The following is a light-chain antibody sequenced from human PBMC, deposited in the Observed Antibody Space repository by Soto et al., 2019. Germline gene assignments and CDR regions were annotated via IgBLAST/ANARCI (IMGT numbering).Light chain of an antibody. CDR2: AAT. Sequence: DIQMTQSPSSLFASVGDRVTITCRASQSISAYLNWYQQRPGKAPSLLIYAATRLHSGVPSRFSGSGYGTDFILTISSLQPEDFATYYCQRSYRSISFGQGTRLEMK. CDR1: QSISAY. J-gene: IGKJ5*01. V-gene: IGKV1-39*01. CDR3: QRSYRSIS.